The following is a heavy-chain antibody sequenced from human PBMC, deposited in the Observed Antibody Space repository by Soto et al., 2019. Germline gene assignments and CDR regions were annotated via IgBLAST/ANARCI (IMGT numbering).Heavy chain of an antibody. CDR3: ARGNGAARGPRWFDP. D-gene: IGHD6-6*01. Sequence: ASVKVSCKASGYTFTGYYMHWVRQAPGQGLGWMGWINPNSGGTNYAQKFQGRVTMTRDTSISTAYMELSRLRSDDTAVYYCARGNGAARGPRWFDPWGQGTLVTVSS. CDR1: GYTFTGYY. CDR2: INPNSGGT. J-gene: IGHJ5*02. V-gene: IGHV1-2*02.